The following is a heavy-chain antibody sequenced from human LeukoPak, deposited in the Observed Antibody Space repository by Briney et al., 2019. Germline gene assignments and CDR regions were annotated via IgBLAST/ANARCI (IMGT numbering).Heavy chain of an antibody. D-gene: IGHD4-17*01. CDR2: IYPDSSDT. J-gene: IGHJ4*02. V-gene: IGHV3-21*04. Sequence: GGSLRLSCVASGFSLSTSSMAWVRQAPGGRPEWVSDIYPDSSDTYYADSVKGRLTISRDNAKDSLYLQMNGLRAEDTAVYYCARRGYGDSYEYWGQGTLVTVSS. CDR1: GFSLSTSS. CDR3: ARRGYGDSYEY.